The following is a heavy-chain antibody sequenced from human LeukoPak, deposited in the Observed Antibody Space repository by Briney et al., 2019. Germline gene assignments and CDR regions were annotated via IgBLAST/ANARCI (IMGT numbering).Heavy chain of an antibody. CDR2: ISSSGSII. CDR3: ARAPSSKSVLHFDY. J-gene: IGHJ4*02. V-gene: IGHV3-11*04. D-gene: IGHD4-11*01. Sequence: PGGSLRLSCAASGFTFSSNYMSWVRQAPGKGLEWVSYISSSGSIIYHADSVKGRFTISRDNAKNSLYLQMNSLRAEDTAVYYCARAPSSKSVLHFDYWGQGTLVTVSS. CDR1: GFTFSSNY.